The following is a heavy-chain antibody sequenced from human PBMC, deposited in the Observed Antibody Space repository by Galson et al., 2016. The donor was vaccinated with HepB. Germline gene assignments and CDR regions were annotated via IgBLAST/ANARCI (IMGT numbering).Heavy chain of an antibody. J-gene: IGHJ4*02. D-gene: IGHD6-19*01. CDR2: IYSDGRT. Sequence: SLRLSCAASGFTVSSNYMSWVRQAPGKGLEWVSVIYSDGRTYYADSVKGRFTISRDNSKNTVCLQMNNLRAEDTAVYYCAKNGGWYGAGYFDYWGQGTLVTVFS. CDR1: GFTVSSNY. CDR3: AKNGGWYGAGYFDY. V-gene: IGHV3-66*01.